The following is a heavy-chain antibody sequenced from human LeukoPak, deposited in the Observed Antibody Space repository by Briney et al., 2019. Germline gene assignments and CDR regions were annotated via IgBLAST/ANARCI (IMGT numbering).Heavy chain of an antibody. CDR3: ASSYSSGWYEWSYFDY. V-gene: IGHV3-21*01. D-gene: IGHD6-19*01. CDR2: ISSSSSYI. Sequence: GGSLRLSCAASGFTFSSYSMNWVRQAPGKGLEWVSSISSSSSYIYYADSVKGRFTISRDNAKNSLYLQMNSLRAEDTAVYYCASSYSSGWYEWSYFDYWGQGTLVTVS. J-gene: IGHJ4*02. CDR1: GFTFSSYS.